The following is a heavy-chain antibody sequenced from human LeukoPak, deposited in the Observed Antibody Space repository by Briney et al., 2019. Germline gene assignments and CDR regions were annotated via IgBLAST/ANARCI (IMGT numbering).Heavy chain of an antibody. CDR1: GFTFSSYW. CDR2: VNNDGSES. CDR3: VARGGWARFDY. D-gene: IGHD6-19*01. V-gene: IGHV3-7*01. J-gene: IGHJ4*02. Sequence: GGSLRLSCAASGFTFSSYWMSWVRQAPGKGLEWVANVNNDGSESYYVDSVKGRFTISRDNAKNSLYLQMNSLRGEDTAVYYCVARGGWARFDYWGQGTLVTVSS.